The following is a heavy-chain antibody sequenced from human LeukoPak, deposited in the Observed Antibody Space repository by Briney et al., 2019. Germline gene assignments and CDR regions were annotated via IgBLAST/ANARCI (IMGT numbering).Heavy chain of an antibody. D-gene: IGHD6-19*01. Sequence: GGSLRLSCAVSGFTVSTNYMSWVRQAPGKGLEWVSIIHRDGSTYYADSVKGRFTISRDNSKNTLYLQMNSLRAEDTAVYYCAKDRGSSGWAFDYWGQGTLVTVSS. V-gene: IGHV3-53*01. CDR3: AKDRGSSGWAFDY. CDR1: GFTVSTNY. J-gene: IGHJ4*02. CDR2: IHRDGST.